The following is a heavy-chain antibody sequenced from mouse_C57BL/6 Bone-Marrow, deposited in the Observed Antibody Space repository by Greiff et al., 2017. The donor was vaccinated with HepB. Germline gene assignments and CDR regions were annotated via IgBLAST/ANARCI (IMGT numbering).Heavy chain of an antibody. J-gene: IGHJ3*01. CDR1: GYTFTSYW. CDR3: ARWGGRFDGYLAWFAY. CDR2: IDPSDSYT. V-gene: IGHV1-69*01. D-gene: IGHD2-3*01. Sequence: QVQLQQPGAELVMPGASVKLSCKASGYTFTSYWMHWVKQRPGQGLEWIGEIDPSDSYTNYNQKFKGKSTLTVDKSSSTAYMQLSSLTSEDSAVYYCARWGGRFDGYLAWFAYWGQGTLVTVSA.